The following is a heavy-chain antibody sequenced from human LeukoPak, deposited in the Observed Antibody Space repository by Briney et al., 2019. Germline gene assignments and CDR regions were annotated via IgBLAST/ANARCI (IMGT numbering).Heavy chain of an antibody. J-gene: IGHJ4*02. CDR1: GFTFTSSA. Sequence: GTSVKVSCKAPGFTFTSSAMQWVRQARGQRLEWIGWIVVGSGNTNYAQKFQERVTITRDMSTSTAYMELSSLRSEDTAVYYCAAWSLDSSGYSDCWGQGTLVTVSS. D-gene: IGHD3-22*01. CDR3: AAWSLDSSGYSDC. CDR2: IVVGSGNT. V-gene: IGHV1-58*02.